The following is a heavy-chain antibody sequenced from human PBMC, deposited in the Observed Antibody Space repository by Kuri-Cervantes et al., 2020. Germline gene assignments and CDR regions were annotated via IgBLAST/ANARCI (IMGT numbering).Heavy chain of an antibody. D-gene: IGHD3-3*01. CDR1: GFTFSSYW. Sequence: GGSLRLSCAASGFTFSSYWMHWVRQAPGKGLVWVSRINNDGRSTSYADSVKGRFTISRDNAKNSLYLQMNSLRAEDTAVYYCARGGLYDHPVYYYGMDVWGQGTTVTVSS. CDR2: INNDGRST. J-gene: IGHJ6*02. CDR3: ARGGLYDHPVYYYGMDV. V-gene: IGHV3-74*01.